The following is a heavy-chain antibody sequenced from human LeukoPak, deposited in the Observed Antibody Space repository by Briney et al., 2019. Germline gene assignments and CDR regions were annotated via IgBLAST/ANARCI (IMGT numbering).Heavy chain of an antibody. D-gene: IGHD2-2*01. V-gene: IGHV3-23*01. CDR1: GFTFSNYA. J-gene: IGHJ5*01. CDR2: VSGRGDYI. CDR3: AKDGPIVVQPPAIRAPPNWFDS. Sequence: RTGGPLRLSCAACGFTFSNYAMRWVRQAPGKGLEGVSTVSGRGDYISYADSVKGRFSFSRDNSKNTLYLQMNSLRAEDTAVYYCAKDGPIVVQPPAIRAPPNWFDSWGQGTLVTVSS.